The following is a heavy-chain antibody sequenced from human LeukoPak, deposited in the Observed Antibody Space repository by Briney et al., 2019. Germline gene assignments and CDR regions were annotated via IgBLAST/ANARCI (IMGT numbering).Heavy chain of an antibody. CDR1: GYTFTSYG. Sequence: ASVEVSCKASGYTFTSYGISWVRQAPGQGLEWMGWINPNSGGTNYAQKFQGRVTMTRDTSISTAYMELSRLRSDDTAVYYCARDPRKSRLSRWFDPWGQGTLVTVSS. J-gene: IGHJ5*02. D-gene: IGHD3-16*01. V-gene: IGHV1-2*02. CDR3: ARDPRKSRLSRWFDP. CDR2: INPNSGGT.